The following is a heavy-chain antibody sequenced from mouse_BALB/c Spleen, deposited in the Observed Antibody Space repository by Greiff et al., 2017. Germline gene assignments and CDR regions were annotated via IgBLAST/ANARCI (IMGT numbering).Heavy chain of an antibody. CDR2: ISSGGST. Sequence: EVKLMESGGGLVKPGGSLKLSCAASGFTFSSYAMSWVRQTPEKRLEWVASISSGGSTYYPDSVKGRFTISRDNARNILYLQMSSLRSEDTAMYYCARGNWDDWYFDVWGAGTTVTVSS. CDR3: ARGNWDDWYFDV. V-gene: IGHV5-6-5*01. J-gene: IGHJ1*01. CDR1: GFTFSSYA. D-gene: IGHD4-1*01.